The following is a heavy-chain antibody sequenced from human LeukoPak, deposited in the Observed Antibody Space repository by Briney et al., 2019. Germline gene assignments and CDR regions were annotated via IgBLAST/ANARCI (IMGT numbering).Heavy chain of an antibody. V-gene: IGHV3-23*01. J-gene: IGHJ4*02. D-gene: IGHD2-15*01. CDR2: INGGGGNT. Sequence: GGSLRLSCAASGFMFNSYVMSWVRQAPGKGLEWVSVINGGGGNTYYADSVKGRFTISRDNSKNMVYLQMNSLRADDTAVYYCAKSVVVLTFRFDDWGQGALVTVSS. CDR1: GFMFNSYV. CDR3: AKSVVVLTFRFDD.